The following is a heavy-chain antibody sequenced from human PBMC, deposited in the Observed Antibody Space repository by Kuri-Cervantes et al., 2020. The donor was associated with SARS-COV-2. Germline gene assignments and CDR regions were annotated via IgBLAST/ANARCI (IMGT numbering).Heavy chain of an antibody. J-gene: IGHJ6*02. CDR3: ARKGVVVPTPVDYYYAMDV. V-gene: IGHV1-18*01. CDR1: GYSLTNYD. D-gene: IGHD2-2*01. CDR2: IDTNNGNK. Sequence: ASVKVSCKASGYSLTNYDMIWVRQAPGQGLEWMGWIDTNNGNKVYAQKLQGRVTMTTDTSTNTASMELTSLRSDDTAVYYCARKGVVVPTPVDYYYAMDVWGQGTTVTVSS.